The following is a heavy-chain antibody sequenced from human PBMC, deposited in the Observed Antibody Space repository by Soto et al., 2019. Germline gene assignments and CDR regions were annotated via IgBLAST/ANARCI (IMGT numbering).Heavy chain of an antibody. CDR3: ARSIGPNLGIFDY. CDR1: GFTFSSYW. CDR2: IKRDGSEK. J-gene: IGHJ4*02. Sequence: GGSLRLSCAASGFTFSSYWMSWVRQAPGKGLEWVANIKRDGSEKYYVDSVKGRFTISRDNAKNSLYLQMNSLRAEDTAVYYCARSIGPNLGIFDYWGQGTLVTVSS. V-gene: IGHV3-7*03. D-gene: IGHD7-27*01.